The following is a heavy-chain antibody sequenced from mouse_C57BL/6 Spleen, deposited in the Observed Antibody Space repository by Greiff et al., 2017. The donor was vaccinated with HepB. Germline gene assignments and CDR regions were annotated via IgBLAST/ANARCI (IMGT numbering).Heavy chain of an antibody. J-gene: IGHJ2*01. CDR1: GFTFSDFY. Sequence: EVKLMESGGGLVQSGRSLRLSCATSGFTFSDFYMEWVRQAPGKGLEWIAASRNKANDYTTEYSASVKGRFIVSRDTSQSILYLQMNALRAEDTAIYYCARDAGGGNFDYWGQGTTLTVSS. V-gene: IGHV7-1*01. CDR3: ARDAGGGNFDY. CDR2: SRNKANDYTT. D-gene: IGHD1-1*02.